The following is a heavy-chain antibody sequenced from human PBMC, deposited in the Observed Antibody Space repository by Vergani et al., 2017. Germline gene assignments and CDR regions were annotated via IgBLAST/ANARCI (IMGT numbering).Heavy chain of an antibody. D-gene: IGHD2-15*01. J-gene: IGHJ4*02. CDR1: GGTFSTYA. V-gene: IGHV1-69*13. Sequence: QVQLVQSGAEVKKPGSSVKVSCKASGGTFSTYAISWVRQAPGQGLEWMGRLIPIFGTTNYAQNFQGRVTITADESTSTAYMELSSLRSEDTAVYYCARDRRYCGGGSCYHDYWGQGTLITVSS. CDR2: LIPIFGTT. CDR3: ARDRRYCGGGSCYHDY.